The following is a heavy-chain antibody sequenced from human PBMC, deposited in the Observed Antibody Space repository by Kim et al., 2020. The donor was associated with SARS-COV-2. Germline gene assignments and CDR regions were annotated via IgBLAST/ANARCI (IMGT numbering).Heavy chain of an antibody. D-gene: IGHD3-16*02. Sequence: GGSLRLSCAASGFTFSDYYMSWIRQAPGKGLEWVSYISSSSNTNYADSVTGGFTISRDNDKQSLYLQILSLRAVDTAVYYCESVGYDYVWGSYRDYYYYYGMDVWGRGTTVTVSS. CDR1: GFTFSDYY. CDR2: ISSSSNT. CDR3: ESVGYDYVWGSYRDYYYYYGMDV. V-gene: IGHV3-11*03. J-gene: IGHJ6*02.